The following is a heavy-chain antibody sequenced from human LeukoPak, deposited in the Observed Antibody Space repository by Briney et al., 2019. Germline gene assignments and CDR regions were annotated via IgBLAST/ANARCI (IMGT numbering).Heavy chain of an antibody. J-gene: IGHJ4*02. D-gene: IGHD6-19*01. CDR2: ISTSSSYI. Sequence: GGSLRLSCAASGFTFSSYSMNWVRQAPGKGLQWVSSISTSSSYIYYADSVKGRFTISRDNAKNSLYPQMNSLRAEDTAVYYCARVVAVAGHFDYWGQATLVTVPS. CDR3: ARVVAVAGHFDY. V-gene: IGHV3-21*01. CDR1: GFTFSSYS.